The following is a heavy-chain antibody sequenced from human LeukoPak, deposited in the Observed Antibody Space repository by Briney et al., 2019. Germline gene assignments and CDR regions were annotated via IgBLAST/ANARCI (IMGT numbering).Heavy chain of an antibody. CDR2: INHSGST. Sequence: PSETLSLTCAVYGGFFSGYYWSWIRQPPGKGLEWIGEINHSGSTNYNPSLKSRVTISVDTSKNQFSLKLSSVTAADTAVYYCARGIIYSSGWSPFDYWGQGTLVTVSS. CDR1: GGFFSGYY. V-gene: IGHV4-34*01. D-gene: IGHD6-19*01. J-gene: IGHJ4*02. CDR3: ARGIIYSSGWSPFDY.